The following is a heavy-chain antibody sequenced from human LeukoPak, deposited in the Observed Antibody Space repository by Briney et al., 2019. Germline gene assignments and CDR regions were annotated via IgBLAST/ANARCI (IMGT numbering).Heavy chain of an antibody. V-gene: IGHV3-7*01. CDR2: IKEDGSDK. CDR1: GFTFSNYW. CDR3: ARDTYRFDDY. J-gene: IGHJ4*02. Sequence: PGGSLRLCCAASGFTFSNYWMSWVRQAPGKGLEWVASIKEDGSDKYYVDSVKGRFTISRDNAKNSLYLQMDSLRADDTAVYYCARDTYRFDDYWGQGTLVTVSS.